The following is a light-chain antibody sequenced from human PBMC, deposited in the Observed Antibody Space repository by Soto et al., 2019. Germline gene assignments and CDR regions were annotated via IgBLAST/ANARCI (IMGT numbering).Light chain of an antibody. CDR3: SSYTSGSSHYV. Sequence: QSVLTQPASVSGSPGQSITISCTGTSSDVGAYYSVSWYQHHPGKAPKLIIYGVTNRPSGFSNRFSGSESGNTASLTISGLQAEDEADYPCSSYTSGSSHYVFGTGTKLTVL. V-gene: IGLV2-14*01. J-gene: IGLJ1*01. CDR1: SSDVGAYYS. CDR2: GVT.